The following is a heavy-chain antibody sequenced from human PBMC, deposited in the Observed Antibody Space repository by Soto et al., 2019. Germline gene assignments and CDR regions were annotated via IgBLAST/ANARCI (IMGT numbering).Heavy chain of an antibody. J-gene: IGHJ4*02. CDR2: IWYDGSNK. V-gene: IGHV3-33*01. D-gene: IGHD4-17*01. Sequence: QVQLVESGGGVVQPGRSLRLSCAASGFTFSSYGMHWVRQAPGKGLEWVAVIWYDGSNKYYADSVKGRFTISRDNSKNTLYLLMNSLRAEDTAVYYCARSRVLYGDYYFDYWGQGTLVTVSS. CDR1: GFTFSSYG. CDR3: ARSRVLYGDYYFDY.